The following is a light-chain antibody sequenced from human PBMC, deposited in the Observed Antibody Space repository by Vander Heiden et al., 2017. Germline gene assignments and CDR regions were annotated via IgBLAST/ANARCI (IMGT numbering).Light chain of an antibody. CDR1: DGNTY. CDR2: GVS. V-gene: IGKV2-30*01. J-gene: IGKJ1*01. CDR3: MQNTHWPRT. Sequence: VVMTQSPLSLPVTLGQPASISSDGNTYLNWFQQRPGQSPRRLIYGVSNRDSGVPDRFSGSGSGTDFTLKISRVEAEDVGIYYCMQNTHWPRTFGQGTKVETK.